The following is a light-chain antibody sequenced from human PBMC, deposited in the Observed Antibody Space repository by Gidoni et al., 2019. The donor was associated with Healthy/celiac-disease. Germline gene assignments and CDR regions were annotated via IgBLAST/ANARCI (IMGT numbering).Light chain of an antibody. J-gene: IGKJ1*01. Sequence: IVLTQSPGTLSLSPGGRATLSCRASHSVSSSYLAWYQQKPGHAPRLLIYGASSSAAGIPDRFSGSGSGTDVTLTISSLEPEDFAVYYCQQYGSSPWTFGQGTKVEIK. CDR1: HSVSSSY. CDR2: GAS. V-gene: IGKV3-20*01. CDR3: QQYGSSPWT.